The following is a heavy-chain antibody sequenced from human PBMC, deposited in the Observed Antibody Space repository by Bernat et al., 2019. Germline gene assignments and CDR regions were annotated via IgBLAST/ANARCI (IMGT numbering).Heavy chain of an antibody. CDR3: ARDRAGITARGCDY. CDR2: IWYDGSNK. Sequence: QVQLVESGGGVVQPGRSLRLSCAASGFTFSSYGMHWVRQAPGKGLEWVAVIWYDGSNKYYADSVKGRFTISRDNSKNTLYLQMNSLRAEDTAVYHCARDRAGITARGCDYWGQGTLVTVSS. J-gene: IGHJ4*02. CDR1: GFTFSSYG. D-gene: IGHD5-24*01. V-gene: IGHV3-33*01.